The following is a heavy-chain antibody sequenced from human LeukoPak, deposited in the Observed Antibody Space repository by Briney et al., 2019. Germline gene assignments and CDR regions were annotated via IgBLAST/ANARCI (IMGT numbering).Heavy chain of an antibody. CDR2: ISGSGGST. J-gene: IGHJ4*02. D-gene: IGHD3-22*01. CDR1: GFTLSSYA. V-gene: IGHV3-23*01. Sequence: GGSLRLSCAASGFTLSSYAMSWARQAPGKGLEWVSDISGSGGSTYYANSVKGRFTISRDNSKNTLFLQMNSLRADDTAVYYCAKVSGNSYYYFDYWGQGSLVTVSS. CDR3: AKVSGNSYYYFDY.